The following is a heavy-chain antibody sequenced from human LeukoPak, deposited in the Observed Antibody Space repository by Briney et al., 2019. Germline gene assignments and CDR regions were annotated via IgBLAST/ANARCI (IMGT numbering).Heavy chain of an antibody. CDR1: GFTFDDYA. D-gene: IGHD3-3*01. J-gene: IGHJ4*02. V-gene: IGHV3-43D*03. Sequence: GGSLRLSCAASGFTFDDYAMHWVRQAPGKGLEWVSLISWDGGSTYYADSVKGRFTISRDNSKNSLYLQMNSLRAEDTALYYCAKTSLRFLEWRGVCYFDYWGQGTLVTVSS. CDR3: AKTSLRFLEWRGVCYFDY. CDR2: ISWDGGST.